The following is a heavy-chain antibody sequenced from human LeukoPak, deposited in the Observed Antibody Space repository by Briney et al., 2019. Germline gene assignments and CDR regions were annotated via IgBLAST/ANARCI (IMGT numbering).Heavy chain of an antibody. V-gene: IGHV4-59*12. D-gene: IGHD2-2*01. J-gene: IGHJ5*02. CDR3: ARGKRGYCSSTSCPNKKGNWFDP. Sequence: SETLSLTCTVSGGSISSYSWSWIRQPPGKGLEWIGYMYYSGSTNYNPSLKSRVTISVDTSKNQFSLKLSPVTAADTAVYYCARGKRGYCSSTSCPNKKGNWFDPWGQGTLVTVSS. CDR1: GGSISSYS. CDR2: MYYSGST.